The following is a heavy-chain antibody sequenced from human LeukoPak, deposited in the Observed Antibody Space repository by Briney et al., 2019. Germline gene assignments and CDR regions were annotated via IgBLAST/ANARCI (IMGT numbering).Heavy chain of an antibody. CDR3: ARDGGSAWSEFDY. CDR1: GFTFSSYA. CDR2: ISSDGSGK. D-gene: IGHD6-19*01. J-gene: IGHJ4*02. Sequence: PGGSLRLSCAASGFTFSSYALHWVRQAPGKGLEWLTVISSDGSGKYYADSVKGRFTVSRDNSKDTVFLQMNSLRAEDTAVYYCARDGGSAWSEFDYWGQGTLLTLSS. V-gene: IGHV3-30-3*01.